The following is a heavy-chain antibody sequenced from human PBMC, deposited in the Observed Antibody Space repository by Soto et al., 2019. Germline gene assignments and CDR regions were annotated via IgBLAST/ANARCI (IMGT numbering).Heavy chain of an antibody. V-gene: IGHV1-8*01. J-gene: IGHJ4*02. Sequence: QAQLVQSGAEVKKPGASVKVSCKASGYTFTGYDINWVRQATGQGLEWMGWMNPNSGNTGYAQNFQGRVTMTRDNSITTAYVELTSLRDDDSAVYYCAGEKGGTTGIDFWGQGTLVTVSS. CDR3: AGEKGGTTGIDF. CDR1: GYTFTGYD. CDR2: MNPNSGNT. D-gene: IGHD1-7*01.